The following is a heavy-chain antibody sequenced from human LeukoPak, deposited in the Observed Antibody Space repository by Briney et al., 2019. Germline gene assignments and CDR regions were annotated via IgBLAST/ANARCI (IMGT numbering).Heavy chain of an antibody. Sequence: PSETLSLTCAVSGGSISSYYWTWIRQPPGKGLELIGYIYYSGSTNYNPSLKSRVTISVDTSKNQFSLKLSSVTAADTAVYYCARTYGYNYGTSQPYYFDYWGQGTLVTVSS. J-gene: IGHJ4*02. D-gene: IGHD5-18*01. CDR1: GGSISSYY. V-gene: IGHV4-59*01. CDR2: IYYSGST. CDR3: ARTYGYNYGTSQPYYFDY.